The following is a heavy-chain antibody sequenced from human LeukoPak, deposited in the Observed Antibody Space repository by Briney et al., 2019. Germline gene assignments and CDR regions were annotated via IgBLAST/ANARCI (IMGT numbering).Heavy chain of an antibody. CDR2: IYYSGST. CDR3: ARAYCGSTSCYYYYHYYMDV. J-gene: IGHJ6*03. Sequence: PSETLSLTCTVSGASIISGGYYWSWIRQHPGKGLEWIGYIYYSGSTYYSPSLKSRLTISVDTSKNQFSLKLSSVTAADTAVYYCARAYCGSTSCYYYYHYYMDVWGKGTTVTVSS. V-gene: IGHV4-31*03. D-gene: IGHD2-2*01. CDR1: GASIISGGYY.